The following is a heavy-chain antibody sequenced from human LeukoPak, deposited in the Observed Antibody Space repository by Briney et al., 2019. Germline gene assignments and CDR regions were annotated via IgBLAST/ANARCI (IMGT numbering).Heavy chain of an antibody. CDR1: GYTFTGYY. J-gene: IGHJ4*02. V-gene: IGHV7-4-1*02. D-gene: IGHD5-18*01. CDR3: AVASYGHATPFDY. CDR2: INTNTGNP. Sequence: EASVKVSCKASGYTFTGYYMHWVRQAPGQGLEWMGWINTNTGNPTYAQGFTGRFVFSLDTSVSTAYLQISSLKAEDTAVYYCAVASYGHATPFDYWGQGTLVTVSS.